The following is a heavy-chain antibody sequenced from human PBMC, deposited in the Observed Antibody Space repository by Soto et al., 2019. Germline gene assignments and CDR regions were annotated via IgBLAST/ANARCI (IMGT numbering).Heavy chain of an antibody. J-gene: IGHJ4*02. Sequence: SETLSLTCTVSLGSVNTADYFWTWIRHPPGKGLEFIGSIHSSGGTYYSPSLKGRVSISIDTSKNHFSLRLSSVTAADTAVYYCARVSTYYYDSSGYPGGLFDYWGQGTLVTVSS. CDR2: IHSSGGT. CDR3: ARVSTYYYDSSGYPGGLFDY. CDR1: LGSVNTADYF. D-gene: IGHD3-22*01. V-gene: IGHV4-61*03.